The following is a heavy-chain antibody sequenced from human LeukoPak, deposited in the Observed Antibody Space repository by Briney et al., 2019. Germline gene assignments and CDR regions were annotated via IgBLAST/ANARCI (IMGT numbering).Heavy chain of an antibody. D-gene: IGHD3-9*01. V-gene: IGHV4-39*01. CDR2: IYYSVST. J-gene: IGHJ6*03. CDR3: ARHDGLRYSRYYYYYMDV. CDR1: VGSISSSSYY. Sequence: SETLSLTCTDSVGSISSSSYYSGWIRQPPGKGLEWIGSIYYSVSTYYNPSLKSRVTISVDTSKNQFSLKLSSVTAADTAVYYCARHDGLRYSRYYYYYMDVWGKGTTVTVSS.